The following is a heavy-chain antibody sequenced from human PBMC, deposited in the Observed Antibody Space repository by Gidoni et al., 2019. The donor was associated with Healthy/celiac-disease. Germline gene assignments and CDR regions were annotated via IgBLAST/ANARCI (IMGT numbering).Heavy chain of an antibody. Sequence: QVQLVQSGAEVKKPGSSVKVSCKASGGTFSSYAISWVRQAPGQGLERMGGIIPIFGTANYAQKFQGRVTITADKSTSTAYMEQSSLRSEDTAVYYCARFGEQWLEDYWGQGTLVTVSS. J-gene: IGHJ4*02. V-gene: IGHV1-69*06. D-gene: IGHD6-19*01. CDR3: ARFGEQWLEDY. CDR1: GGTFSSYA. CDR2: IIPIFGTA.